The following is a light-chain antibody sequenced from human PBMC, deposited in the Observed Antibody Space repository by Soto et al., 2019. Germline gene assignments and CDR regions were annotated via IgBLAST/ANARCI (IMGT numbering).Light chain of an antibody. CDR1: QSISSW. V-gene: IGKV1-5*01. Sequence: DIQMTQPPSTLSASVGDRVTITCRASQSISSWLAWYQQKPGKAPKLLIYDASSLESGVPSRFSGSGSGTEVNLTISSLQPDDFATYYCHQYNSYCGTLGQGTKVDIK. CDR2: DAS. CDR3: HQYNSYCGT. J-gene: IGKJ1*01.